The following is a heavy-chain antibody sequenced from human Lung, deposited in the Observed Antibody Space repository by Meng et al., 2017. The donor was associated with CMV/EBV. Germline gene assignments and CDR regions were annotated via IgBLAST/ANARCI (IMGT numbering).Heavy chain of an antibody. CDR2: IITVSGVV. V-gene: IGHV1-69*17. J-gene: IGHJ4*02. CDR1: FS. D-gene: IGHD3-3*01. CDR3: VRDILSPRFGVVKGYYFDY. Sequence: FSVNWVRHVPGQGLEWLGGIITVSGVVKYAENFQGRVTFTADKSTDTAYMELRSLRSEDTAIYYCVRDILSPRFGVVKGYYFDYWGQGTLVTVSS.